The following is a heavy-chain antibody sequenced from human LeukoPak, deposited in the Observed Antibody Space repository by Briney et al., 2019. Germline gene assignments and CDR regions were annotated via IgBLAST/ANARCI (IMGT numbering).Heavy chain of an antibody. CDR1: GFTFSGSA. D-gene: IGHD3-22*01. V-gene: IGHV3-73*01. CDR3: TRVAPYYYDSSGSY. CDR2: IRSKANSYAT. Sequence: GGSLRLSCAASGFTFSGSAMHWVRQASGKGLEWVGRIRSKANSYATAYAASVKGRFTISRDDSKNTAYLQMNSLKTEDTAVYYCTRVAPYYYDSSGSYWGQGTLVTVSS. J-gene: IGHJ4*02.